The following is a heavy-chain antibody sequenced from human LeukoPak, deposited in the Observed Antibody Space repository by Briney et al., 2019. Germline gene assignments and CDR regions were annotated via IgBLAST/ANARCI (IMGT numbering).Heavy chain of an antibody. D-gene: IGHD6-13*01. CDR3: AKDQSIEPGIAATHFDY. CDR2: ISGSGGST. Sequence: PGGSLRLSCAASGFTFSSYAMSWVRQAPGKGLEWVSAISGSGGSTYYADSVKGRFTISRDNSKNTLYLQMNSLRAEDTAVYYCAKDQSIEPGIAATHFDYWGQGTLVTVSS. CDR1: GFTFSSYA. J-gene: IGHJ4*02. V-gene: IGHV3-23*01.